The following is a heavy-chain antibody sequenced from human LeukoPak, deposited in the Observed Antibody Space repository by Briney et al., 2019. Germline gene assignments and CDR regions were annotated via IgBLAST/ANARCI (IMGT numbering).Heavy chain of an antibody. CDR3: ARSVTGYSSGWYYFDY. CDR1: GGSFSGHY. D-gene: IGHD6-19*01. Sequence: LETLSLTCAVYGGSFSGHYWSWIRQPPGKGLEWIGYIYYSGSTNYNPSLKSRVTISVDTSKNQFSLKLSSVTAADTAVYYCARSVTGYSSGWYYFDYWGQGTLVTVSS. CDR2: IYYSGST. J-gene: IGHJ4*02. V-gene: IGHV4-59*11.